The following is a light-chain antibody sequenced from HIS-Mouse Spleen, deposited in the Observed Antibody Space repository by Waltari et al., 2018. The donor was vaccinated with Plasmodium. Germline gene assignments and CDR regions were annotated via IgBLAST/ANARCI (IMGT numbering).Light chain of an antibody. CDR2: EVS. Sequence: QSALTQPPSASGSPGQSVTISCTGTSSDVGGSNYLSWYQQHPGQAPKLMIYEVSKRPSGVPDRFSGSKSGNTASLTVSGLQAEDEADYYCSSYAGSNNLVFGGGTKLTVL. J-gene: IGLJ2*01. CDR3: SSYAGSNNLV. V-gene: IGLV2-8*01. CDR1: SSDVGGSNY.